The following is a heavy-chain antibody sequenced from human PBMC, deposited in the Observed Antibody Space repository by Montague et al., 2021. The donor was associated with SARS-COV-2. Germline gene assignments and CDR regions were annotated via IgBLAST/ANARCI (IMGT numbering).Heavy chain of an antibody. CDR3: ARQGRISMVRLNWFDP. V-gene: IGHV4-39*01. D-gene: IGHD3-10*01. Sequence: SETLSLTCTVSGGSISSSSYYWGWIRQPPGKGLEWIGSIYYSGSTYYNPSLKSRVTISVDTSKNQFSLKLSSVTAADTAVYYCARQGRISMVRLNWFDPWGQGTLVTGSS. CDR2: IYYSGST. J-gene: IGHJ5*02. CDR1: GGSISSSSYY.